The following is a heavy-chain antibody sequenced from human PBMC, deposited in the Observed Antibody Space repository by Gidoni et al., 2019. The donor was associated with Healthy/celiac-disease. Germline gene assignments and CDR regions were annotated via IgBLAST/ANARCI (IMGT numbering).Heavy chain of an antibody. V-gene: IGHV4-61*01. CDR1: GGSVSSGSYY. Sequence: QVQLQESGPGLVKPSETLSLTCPVSGGSVSSGSYYWSWIRQPPGKGLEWIGYIYYSGSTNHNPSLKSRVTISVDTSKNQFSLKLSSVTAADTAVYYCARLGRSTRGYGMDVWGQGTTVTVSS. J-gene: IGHJ6*02. CDR2: IYYSGST. CDR3: ARLGRSTRGYGMDV. D-gene: IGHD2-2*01.